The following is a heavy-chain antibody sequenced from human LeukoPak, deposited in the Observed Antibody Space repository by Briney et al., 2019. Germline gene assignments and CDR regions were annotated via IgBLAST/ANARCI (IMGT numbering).Heavy chain of an antibody. D-gene: IGHD6-13*01. CDR3: AMAYSSSWYYFDY. V-gene: IGHV4-59*01. CDR2: IYYSGST. J-gene: IGHJ4*02. Sequence: PSETLSLTCTVSGGSIRGYFWTWIRQPPGKGLEWIGYIYYSGSTNYNPSLKSRVTIAVDTSKNQFSLRLGSVTAADTAVYYCAMAYSSSWYYFDYWGQGTLVTVSS. CDR1: GGSIRGYF.